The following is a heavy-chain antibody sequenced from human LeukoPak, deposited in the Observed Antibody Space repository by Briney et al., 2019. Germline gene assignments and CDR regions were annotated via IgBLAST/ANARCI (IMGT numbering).Heavy chain of an antibody. D-gene: IGHD3-22*01. CDR3: ARENMYDSSDYYGWSGYYDH. J-gene: IGHJ4*02. Sequence: GGSLRLSCAASGFTFSSYAMSWVRQAPGKGLEWVSAISSSGSTIYYADSVKGRFTISRDNAKNSLYLQMNSLRAEDTAIYYCARENMYDSSDYYGWSGYYDHWGQGTLVTVSS. V-gene: IGHV3-21*06. CDR2: ISSSGSTI. CDR1: GFTFSSYA.